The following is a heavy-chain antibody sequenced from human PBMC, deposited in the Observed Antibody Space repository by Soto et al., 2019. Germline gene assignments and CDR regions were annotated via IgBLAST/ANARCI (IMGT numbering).Heavy chain of an antibody. CDR2: ISAYNGNS. J-gene: IGHJ3*02. D-gene: IGHD5-12*01. CDR3: AREGRDGYRMSAFDI. Sequence: ASVKVSCKASGYTFTSYGISWVRQAPGQGLEWMGWISAYNGNSNYAQKLQGRVTMTTDTSTSTAYMELRSLRSDDTAVYYCAREGRDGYRMSAFDIWGQGTMVTVSS. V-gene: IGHV1-18*04. CDR1: GYTFTSYG.